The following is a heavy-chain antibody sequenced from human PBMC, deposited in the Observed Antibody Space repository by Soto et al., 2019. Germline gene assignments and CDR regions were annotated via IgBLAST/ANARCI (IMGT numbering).Heavy chain of an antibody. J-gene: IGHJ4*02. Sequence: EVQLVESGGGLVKPGGSLRLSCAASGFTFSSYSMNWVRQAPGKGLEWVSSISSSSSYIYYADSVKGRFTISRDNAKNSLYLQMNSLRAEDTAVYYCARGAGDNNRFDYWGQGTLVTVSS. CDR1: GFTFSSYS. CDR3: ARGAGDNNRFDY. D-gene: IGHD3-16*01. CDR2: ISSSSSYI. V-gene: IGHV3-21*01.